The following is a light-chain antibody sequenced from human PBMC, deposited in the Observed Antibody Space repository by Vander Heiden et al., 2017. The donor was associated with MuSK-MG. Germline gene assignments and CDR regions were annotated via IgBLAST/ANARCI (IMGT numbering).Light chain of an antibody. CDR2: QDS. V-gene: IGLV3-1*01. CDR1: KSGDKY. J-gene: IGLJ2*01. Sequence: QPPSVSVSTGQTAGLTCSGDKSGDKYACWYQQKPGQSPVLVTYQDSKQTSGIPERFSGSNSGNTTTLTISATQAMDEADYYCQAWDTITVVFGGGTKLTVL. CDR3: QAWDTITVV.